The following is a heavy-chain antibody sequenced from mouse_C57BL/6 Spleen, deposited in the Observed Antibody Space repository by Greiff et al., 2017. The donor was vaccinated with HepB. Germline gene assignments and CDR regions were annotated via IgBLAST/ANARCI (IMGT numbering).Heavy chain of an antibody. V-gene: IGHV3-6*01. D-gene: IGHD2-2*01. CDR2: ISYDGSN. CDR1: GYSITSGYY. J-gene: IGHJ4*01. CDR3: ARDPVTTRAMDY. Sequence: EVQLVESGPGLVKPSQSLSLTCSVTGYSITSGYYWNWIRQFPGNKLEWMGYISYDGSNNYNPSLKNRISITRDTSKNQFFLKLNSVTTEDTATYYCARDPVTTRAMDYWGQGTSVTVSS.